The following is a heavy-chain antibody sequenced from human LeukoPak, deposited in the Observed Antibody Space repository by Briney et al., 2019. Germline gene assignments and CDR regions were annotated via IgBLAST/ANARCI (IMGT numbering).Heavy chain of an antibody. V-gene: IGHV3-7*01. J-gene: IGHJ4*02. CDR1: GFTFSSYW. CDR2: INQDGSEK. CDR3: ARVRHLDF. Sequence: GGSLRLSCAASGFTFSSYWLSWVRQAPGKGLEWVANINQDGSEKYYVDSVKGRFTISRDKAKNSLYLQMNSLRAEDTAMYYCARVRHLDFWGQGTLVTVSS.